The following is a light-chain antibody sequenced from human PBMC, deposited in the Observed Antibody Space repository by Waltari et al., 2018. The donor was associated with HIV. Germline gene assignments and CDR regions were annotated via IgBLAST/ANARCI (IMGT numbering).Light chain of an antibody. CDR1: NLGRTT. CDR3: QVWDSSRVV. CDR2: RDS. V-gene: IGLV3-9*01. J-gene: IGLJ2*01. Sequence: SYELTQPLSVSVALGQTARNTCGGNNLGRTTGHWYQQTPGQAPVLVIYRDSNRPAGIPERFSGSNSGNTATLTISRAQAGDEADYYCQVWDSSRVVFGGGTKLTVL.